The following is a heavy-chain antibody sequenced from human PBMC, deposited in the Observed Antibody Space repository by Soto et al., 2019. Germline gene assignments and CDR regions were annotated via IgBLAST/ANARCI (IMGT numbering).Heavy chain of an antibody. J-gene: IGHJ4*02. D-gene: IGHD3-10*01. CDR2: IYPGDSDT. CDR3: ARKFAPEFFDS. V-gene: IGHV5-51*01. CDR1: GYTFSTYW. Sequence: GESLKISCKGSGYTFSTYWIAWVRQMPGKGLEWMGIIYPGDSDTKYSPAFQGQVTISADKSVNTAYLQWTSLEASDTAMYYCARKFAPEFFDSWGQGTLVTVPQ.